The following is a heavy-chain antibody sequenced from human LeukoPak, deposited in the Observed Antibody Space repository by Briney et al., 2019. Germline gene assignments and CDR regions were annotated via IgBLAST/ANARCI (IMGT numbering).Heavy chain of an antibody. CDR2: ISSSSSDI. V-gene: IGHV3-21*01. CDR3: ARTDCTITSCYGTDY. Sequence: PGESLRLSCAASGXNFDYYRMNWVRQAPGKGLEWVSSISSSSSDIYYADSVRGRLTISRDNAKNSVFLQMNSLRAEDTAVYYCARTDCTITSCYGTDYWGQGTLVTVSS. CDR1: GXNFDYYR. D-gene: IGHD2-2*01. J-gene: IGHJ4*02.